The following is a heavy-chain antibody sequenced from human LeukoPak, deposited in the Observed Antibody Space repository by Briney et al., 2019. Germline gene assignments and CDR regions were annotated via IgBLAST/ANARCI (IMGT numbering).Heavy chain of an antibody. V-gene: IGHV4-39*07. CDR3: AAGCSSTSCYWYYYTDV. CDR2: VNYRANT. Sequence: SETLSLTCAVSGGSISSSRYYWGWIRQPPGKGLEWIGTVNYRANTDQNPSLKSRVTISVDTSKKQFSLNLSPVTAADTAVYYCAAGCSSTSCYWYYYTDVWGKGTTVTVSS. CDR1: GGSISSSRYY. J-gene: IGHJ6*03. D-gene: IGHD2-2*01.